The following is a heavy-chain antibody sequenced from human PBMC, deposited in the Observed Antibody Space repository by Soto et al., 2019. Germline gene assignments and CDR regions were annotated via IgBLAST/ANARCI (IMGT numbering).Heavy chain of an antibody. CDR3: TRRGVPAATVYYMDV. V-gene: IGHV3-74*01. D-gene: IGHD2-2*01. Sequence: MRCIRQTKGKGLVWVSHINGDGSSTTYADSVKGRFTISRDNAKNTLYLQMNSLMAEDTAVYYCTRRGVPAATVYYMDVWGKGTTVTVP. J-gene: IGHJ6*03. CDR2: INGDGSST.